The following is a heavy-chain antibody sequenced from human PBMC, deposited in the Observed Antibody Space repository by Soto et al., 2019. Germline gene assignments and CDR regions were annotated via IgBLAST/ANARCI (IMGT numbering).Heavy chain of an antibody. CDR1: GGTFSSYA. CDR2: IIPIFGTA. D-gene: IGHD3-3*01. CDR3: ARGTNYDFWSGYSPVYYYGMDV. V-gene: IGHV1-69*06. J-gene: IGHJ6*02. Sequence: QVQLVQSGAEVKKPGSSVKVSCKASGGTFSSYAISWVRQAPGQGLEWMGGIIPIFGTANYAQKFQGRVTMTRDTSISTAYMELSRLRSDDTAVYYCARGTNYDFWSGYSPVYYYGMDVWGQGTTVTVSS.